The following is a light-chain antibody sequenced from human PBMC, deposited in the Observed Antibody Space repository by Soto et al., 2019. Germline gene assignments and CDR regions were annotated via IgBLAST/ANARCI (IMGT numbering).Light chain of an antibody. Sequence: DIQMTQSPSTLSASVGDTVTITCRASQSFGSWLAWYQQKPGQAPKLLIYDISTLEYGVPSRFSGSGSGTEFTLTISSLQPDHFATYYCQQYNTSPSTFGQGTKVDIK. J-gene: IGKJ2*02. CDR3: QQYNTSPST. CDR2: DIS. CDR1: QSFGSW. V-gene: IGKV1-5*01.